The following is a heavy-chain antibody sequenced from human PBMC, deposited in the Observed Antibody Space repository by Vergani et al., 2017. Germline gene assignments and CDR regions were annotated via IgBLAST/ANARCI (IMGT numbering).Heavy chain of an antibody. CDR1: GGSISSSSYY. Sequence: QLQLQESGPGLVKPSETLSLTCTVSGGSISSSSYYWGWIRQPPGKGLEWIGSIYYSGSTYYNPSLKSRVTISVDTSKNQFSLKLSSVTAADTAVYYCARGCPYGEVDYWGQGTLVTVSS. D-gene: IGHD4-17*01. CDR3: ARGCPYGEVDY. J-gene: IGHJ4*02. V-gene: IGHV4-39*07. CDR2: IYYSGST.